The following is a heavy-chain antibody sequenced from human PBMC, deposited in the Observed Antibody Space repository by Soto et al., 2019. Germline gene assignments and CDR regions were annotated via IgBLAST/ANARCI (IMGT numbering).Heavy chain of an antibody. D-gene: IGHD2-21*02. CDR1: GFTFSDYY. CDR3: ARRGNSGWFDS. CDR2: ISFSGETI. J-gene: IGHJ5*01. Sequence: PGGSLRLSCAASGFTFSDYYMSWVRQAPGKGLEWISYISFSGETIYYTDSVKGRFSISRDNANDSLFLQMNSLRAEDTAVYYCARRGNSGWFDSWGQGTLVTVSS. V-gene: IGHV3-11*01.